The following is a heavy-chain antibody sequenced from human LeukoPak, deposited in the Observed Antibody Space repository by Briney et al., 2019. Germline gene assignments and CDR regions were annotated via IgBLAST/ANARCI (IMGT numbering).Heavy chain of an antibody. V-gene: IGHV3-48*01. J-gene: IGHJ4*02. CDR2: ISSSSSTI. CDR1: GVTFRSYS. CDR3: RKRALGSTSRFDY. Sequence: GGSLRLSCAASGVTFRSYSMNWVRQAPGKGLEWVSYISSSSSTIYYADSVKGRFTISRDNSKSTLYLQMNSLRAEDRALYYCRKRALGSTSRFDYWGQGTLVTVSS. D-gene: IGHD2-2*01.